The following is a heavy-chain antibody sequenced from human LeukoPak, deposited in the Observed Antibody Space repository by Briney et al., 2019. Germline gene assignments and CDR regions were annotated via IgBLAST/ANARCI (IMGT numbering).Heavy chain of an antibody. J-gene: IGHJ4*02. V-gene: IGHV3-53*01. D-gene: IGHD1-26*01. CDR1: GFTVSSNY. CDR3: ATSPSIVGAIFDY. CDR2: IYSGGST. Sequence: GGSLRLSCAASGFTVSSNYTSWVRQAPGKGLEWVSVIYSGGSTYYADSVKGRFTISRDNSKNTLYLQMNSLRAEDTAVYYCATSPSIVGAIFDYWGQGTLVTVSS.